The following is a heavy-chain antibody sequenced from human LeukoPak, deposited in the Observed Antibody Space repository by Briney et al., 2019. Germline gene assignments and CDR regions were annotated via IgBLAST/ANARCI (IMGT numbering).Heavy chain of an antibody. V-gene: IGHV4-4*08. J-gene: IGHJ4*02. CDR3: ARYSGGWPYYFDF. Sequence: SETLSLTCTVSGGSISIYYWSWIRQPPGKGLEWIGYISNTGDTNCNPSLKSRVAISLDTSKNQFSLQLSSVTAADTAVYFCARYSGGWPYYFDFWGPGALVTVSS. CDR1: GGSISIYY. D-gene: IGHD6-19*01. CDR2: ISNTGDT.